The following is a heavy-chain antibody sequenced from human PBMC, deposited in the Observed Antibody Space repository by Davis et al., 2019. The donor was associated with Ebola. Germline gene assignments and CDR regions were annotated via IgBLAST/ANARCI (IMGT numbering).Heavy chain of an antibody. V-gene: IGHV4-34*01. CDR1: GGSFSGYY. J-gene: IGHJ5*02. CDR2: INHSGST. Sequence: SEILSLTCAVYGGSFSGYYWSWIRQPPGKGLEWIGEINHSGSTNYNPSLKSRVTISVDTSKNQFSLTLCSVTAADTAVYYCARIITIVDPWGQGTLVTVSS. CDR3: ARIITIVDP. D-gene: IGHD3-3*01.